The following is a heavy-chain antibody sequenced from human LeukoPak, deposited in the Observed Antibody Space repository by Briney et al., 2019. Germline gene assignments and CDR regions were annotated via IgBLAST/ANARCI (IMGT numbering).Heavy chain of an antibody. D-gene: IGHD5-24*01. Sequence: GGSLRLSCAASGFTFTPYSMSWVRQAPGKGLEWVSSISSSSSYIYYEDSVKGRFTISRDNAKNSLYLQMNSLRAEDTAVYYCARDFRTQLEGYSPPYHFDHWGQGTLVTVSS. CDR1: GFTFTPYS. CDR2: ISSSSSYI. J-gene: IGHJ4*02. V-gene: IGHV3-21*01. CDR3: ARDFRTQLEGYSPPYHFDH.